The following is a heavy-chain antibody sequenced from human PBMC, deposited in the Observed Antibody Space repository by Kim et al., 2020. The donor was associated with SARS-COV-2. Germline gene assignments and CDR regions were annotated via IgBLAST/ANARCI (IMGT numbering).Heavy chain of an antibody. CDR3: ARVCGDSDFPFDY. Sequence: ASVKVSCKASGYTFTTYYMHWVRQAPGQGLEWVGIINPSIGSTSYAQKFQGRVTMTRDTSTSTVYMELSSLRSEDTAVYYCARVCGDSDFPFDYWGQGTLVAVSS. CDR1: GYTFTTYY. D-gene: IGHD2-21*02. CDR2: INPSIGST. J-gene: IGHJ4*02. V-gene: IGHV1-46*03.